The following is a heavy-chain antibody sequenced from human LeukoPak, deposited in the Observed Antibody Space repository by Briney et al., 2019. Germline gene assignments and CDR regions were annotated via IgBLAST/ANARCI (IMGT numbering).Heavy chain of an antibody. CDR3: ARARYSGYEGEFDY. D-gene: IGHD5-12*01. J-gene: IGHJ4*02. CDR1: GGTFSSYA. CDR2: IIPIFGTA. V-gene: IGHV1-69*13. Sequence: GASVKVSCKASGGTFSSYAISWVRQAPGQGLEWIGGIIPIFGTANYAQKFQGRVTITADESTSTAYMELSSLRSEDTAVYYCARARYSGYEGEFDYWGQGTLVTVSS.